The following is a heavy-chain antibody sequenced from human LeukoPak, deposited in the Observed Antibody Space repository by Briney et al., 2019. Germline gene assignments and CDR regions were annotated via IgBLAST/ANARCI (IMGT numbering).Heavy chain of an antibody. V-gene: IGHV4-61*02. J-gene: IGHJ5*02. CDR2: VYASGRT. CDR3: ARAIYSRGFQYKGFDP. D-gene: IGHD3-22*01. Sequence: PSETLSLTCTVSGGSISSGSYYWSWIRQPAGKGLEWIGRVYASGRTNYNPSLMSRVAISIDMSENQFSLKLDSVTAADTAVYYCARAIYSRGFQYKGFDPWGQGTLVTVSS. CDR1: GGSISSGSYY.